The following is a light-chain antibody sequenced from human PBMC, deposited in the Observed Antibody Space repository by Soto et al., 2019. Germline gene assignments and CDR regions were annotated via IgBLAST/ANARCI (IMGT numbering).Light chain of an antibody. CDR1: QSVLHSSNSLNY. V-gene: IGKV4-1*01. CDR2: WAS. Sequence: DIVMTQSPDSLSVSLGERATINCKSSQSVLHSSNSLNYLAWYQQKPGQPPKLLFYWASTREPGVPDRFSGSGSGTDFTLTINSLQAEDGATYYCQQYYSTPQLTFGGGTKVEI. J-gene: IGKJ4*01. CDR3: QQYYSTPQLT.